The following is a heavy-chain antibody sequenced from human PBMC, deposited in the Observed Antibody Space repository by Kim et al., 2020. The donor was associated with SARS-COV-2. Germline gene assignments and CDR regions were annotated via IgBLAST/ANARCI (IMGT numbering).Heavy chain of an antibody. CDR3: AKSFSLSFGELSFYYYGMDV. D-gene: IGHD3-10*01. J-gene: IGHJ6*02. CDR1: GYTFTSYA. V-gene: IGHV1-3*01. Sequence: ASVKVSCKASGYTFTSYAMHWVRQAPGQRLEWMGWINAGNGNTKYSQKFQGRVTITRDTSASTAYMELSSLRSEDTAVYYCAKSFSLSFGELSFYYYGMDVWGQGTTVTVSS. CDR2: INAGNGNT.